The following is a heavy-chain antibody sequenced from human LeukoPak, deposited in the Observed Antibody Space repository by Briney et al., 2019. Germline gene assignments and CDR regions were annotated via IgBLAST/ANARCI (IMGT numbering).Heavy chain of an antibody. CDR1: GFTFSSYA. Sequence: QPGGSLRLSCAASGFTFSSYAMSWVRQAPGKGLEWVSAISGSGGSTYYADSVKGRFTISRDNSKNTLYLQMNRLRAEDTAVYYCAKNKRIRLGELSLSYYFDYWGQGTLVTVSS. CDR2: ISGSGGST. V-gene: IGHV3-23*01. CDR3: AKNKRIRLGELSLSYYFDY. J-gene: IGHJ4*02. D-gene: IGHD3-16*02.